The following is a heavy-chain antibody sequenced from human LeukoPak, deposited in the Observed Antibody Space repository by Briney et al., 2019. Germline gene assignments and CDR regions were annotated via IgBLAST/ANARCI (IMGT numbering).Heavy chain of an antibody. CDR1: GDSVSSNSAT. Sequence: SQTLSLTCAISGDSVSSNSATWNWIRQSPSRGLEWLGRTYYRSKWSNDYAVPVKSRITINPDTSKNLFSLQLNSVTPEDTAVYFCASSESGGYLFAYWGQGTLVTVSS. CDR2: TYYRSKWSN. D-gene: IGHD3-22*01. J-gene: IGHJ4*02. CDR3: ASSESGGYLFAY. V-gene: IGHV6-1*01.